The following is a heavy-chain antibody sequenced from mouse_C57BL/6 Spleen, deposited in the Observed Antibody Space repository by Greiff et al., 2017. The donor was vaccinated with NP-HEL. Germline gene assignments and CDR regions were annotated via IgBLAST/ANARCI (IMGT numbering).Heavy chain of an antibody. CDR3: ARDYRAWFAY. CDR2: ISSGSSTI. Sequence: EVKLVESGGGLVKPGGSLKLSCAASGFTFSDYGMHWVRQAPEKGLEWVAYISSGSSTIYYADTVKGRFTISSDNAKNTLFLQMTSLRAEDTAMYYCARDYRAWFAYWGQGALVTVSA. D-gene: IGHD2-14*01. CDR1: GFTFSDYG. J-gene: IGHJ3*01. V-gene: IGHV5-17*01.